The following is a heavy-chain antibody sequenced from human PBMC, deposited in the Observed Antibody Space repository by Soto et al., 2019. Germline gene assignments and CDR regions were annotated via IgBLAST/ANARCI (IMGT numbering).Heavy chain of an antibody. V-gene: IGHV2-70*04. J-gene: IGHJ4*02. D-gene: IGHD3-16*02. CDR3: ARSRPIVDYFDY. CDR2: IDWDDDK. CDR1: GFSLSTSGMR. Sequence: SGPTLVNPTQTLTLTCTFSGFSLSTSGMRVSWIRRPPGKALEWLARIDWDDDKFYSTSLKTRLTISKDTSKNQVVLTMTNMDPVDTATYYCARSRPIVDYFDYWGQGTRVTVSS.